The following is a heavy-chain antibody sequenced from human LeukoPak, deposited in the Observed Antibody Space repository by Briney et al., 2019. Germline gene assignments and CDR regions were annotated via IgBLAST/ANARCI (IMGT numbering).Heavy chain of an antibody. D-gene: IGHD6-13*01. Sequence: GGSLRPSWAASGFMFSTYWMTWVRQAPGKGLEWVANIKPDGSETYYVESVKGRFTISRDNTKNVLFLQMNSLRGEDAAVYYCGGFGYEAAVDLWGQGTLVTVSS. V-gene: IGHV3-7*01. CDR2: IKPDGSET. J-gene: IGHJ4*02. CDR1: GFMFSTYW. CDR3: GGFGYEAAVDL.